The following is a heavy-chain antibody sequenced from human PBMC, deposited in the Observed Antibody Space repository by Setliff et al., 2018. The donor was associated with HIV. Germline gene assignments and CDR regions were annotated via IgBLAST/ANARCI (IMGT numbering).Heavy chain of an antibody. CDR3: ARTTSLFPGMAAAQPWYYYYYMDV. J-gene: IGHJ6*03. Sequence: PSETLSLTCAVSGGSISSVNWWTWVRQPPGKGLEWIGEIDHSGGTKYNPSLTGRVTISMDTSKRQFSLTLTSVTAADTAVYYCARTTSLFPGMAAAQPWYYYYYMDVWGKGTTVTVSS. D-gene: IGHD6-13*01. CDR2: IDHSGGT. V-gene: IGHV4-4*02. CDR1: GGSISSVNW.